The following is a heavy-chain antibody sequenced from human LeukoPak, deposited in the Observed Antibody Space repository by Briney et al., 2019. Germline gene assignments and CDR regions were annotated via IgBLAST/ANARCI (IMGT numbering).Heavy chain of an antibody. CDR2: INDRGDST. CDR3: ARDQHEVMVRGVIITADAFDI. V-gene: IGHV3-23*01. D-gene: IGHD3-10*01. J-gene: IGHJ3*02. Sequence: QAGGSLRLSCAASGFSLTTYAMGWVRQAPGKGLEWVSVINDRGDSTYYADSVKGRFTISRDNSKNTLYLQMNSLRAEDTAVYYCARDQHEVMVRGVIITADAFDIWGQGTMVTVSS. CDR1: GFSLTTYA.